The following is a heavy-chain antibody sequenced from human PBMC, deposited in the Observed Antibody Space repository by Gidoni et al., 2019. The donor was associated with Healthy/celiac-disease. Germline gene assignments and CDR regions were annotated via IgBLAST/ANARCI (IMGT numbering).Heavy chain of an antibody. Sequence: QVQLVQSGAEVKKPGASVKVSCKASGYTFTSYAINWVRQATGQGLEWMGWMNPNSGNTGYAQKFQGRGTMTRNTSRSTAYMELSSLRSEDTAVYYCARGFLGVVVTAISNWGQGTLVTVSS. CDR2: MNPNSGNT. CDR3: ARGFLGVVVTAISN. V-gene: IGHV1-8*01. D-gene: IGHD2-21*02. CDR1: GYTFTSYA. J-gene: IGHJ4*02.